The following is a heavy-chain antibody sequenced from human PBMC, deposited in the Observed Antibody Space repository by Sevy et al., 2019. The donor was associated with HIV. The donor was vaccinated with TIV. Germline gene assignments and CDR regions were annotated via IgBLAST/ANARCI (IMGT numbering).Heavy chain of an antibody. D-gene: IGHD6-19*01. CDR3: ARDLALAGKYFLY. CDR1: GYTFTNYG. V-gene: IGHV1-18*01. J-gene: IGHJ4*02. CDR2: ISVYSGKT. Sequence: AAVKVSCKASGYTFTNYGISWVRQAPGQGLEWMGWISVYSGKTNYANEFQGRVTMTTDTSTTTAYMELRSLRSDDTAMYYCARDLALAGKYFLYWGQGTLVSVSS.